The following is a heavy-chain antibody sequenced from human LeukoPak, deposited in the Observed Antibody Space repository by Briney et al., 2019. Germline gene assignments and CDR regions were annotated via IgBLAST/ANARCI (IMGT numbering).Heavy chain of an antibody. CDR2: FYTSGGT. CDR1: GGSISSGSYY. Sequence: SQTLSLTYTVSGGSISSGSYYWSWIRQPAGKGLEWIGRFYTSGGTNYNPSLKSRVTMSVDTSKNQFSLKLSSVTAADTAVYYCARQGGSGSFGLLYYMDVWGKGTTVTISS. D-gene: IGHD3-10*01. J-gene: IGHJ6*03. CDR3: ARQGGSGSFGLLYYMDV. V-gene: IGHV4-61*02.